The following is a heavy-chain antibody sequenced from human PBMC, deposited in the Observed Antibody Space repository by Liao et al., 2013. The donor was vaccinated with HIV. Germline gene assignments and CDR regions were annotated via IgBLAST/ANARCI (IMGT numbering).Heavy chain of an antibody. D-gene: IGHD3-3*01. V-gene: IGHV4-4*07. CDR2: MYYSGGT. J-gene: IGHJ4*02. CDR3: ASASSLNFWSASPFDY. Sequence: QVELQESGPGLVKPSETLSLTCTVSGTSISSYYWSWIRQPAGKGLEWIGSMYYSGGTYYNPSLKSRVTISVDTSEKQFSLKLSSVTAADTAVYYCASASSLNFWSASPFDYWGQGTLVTVSS. CDR1: GTSISSYY.